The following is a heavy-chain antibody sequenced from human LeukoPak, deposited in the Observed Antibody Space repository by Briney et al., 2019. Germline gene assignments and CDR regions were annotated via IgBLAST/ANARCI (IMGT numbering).Heavy chain of an antibody. CDR2: IWYDGSNK. CDR1: GFTFSSYS. J-gene: IGHJ6*02. CDR3: ARERMGATIGYYYYYGMDV. D-gene: IGHD1-26*01. V-gene: IGHV3-33*08. Sequence: GGSLRLSCAASGFTFSSYSMNWVRQAPGKGLEWVAIIWYDGSNKYYADSVKGRFTISRDNSKNTLYLQMNSLRAEDTAVYYCARERMGATIGYYYYYGMDVWGQGTTVTVSS.